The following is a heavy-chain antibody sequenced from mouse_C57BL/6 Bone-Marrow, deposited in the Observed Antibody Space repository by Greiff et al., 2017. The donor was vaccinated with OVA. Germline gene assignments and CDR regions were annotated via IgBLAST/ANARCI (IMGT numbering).Heavy chain of an antibody. V-gene: IGHV5-16*01. Sequence: EVQLVESEGGLVQPGSSMKLSCTASGFTFSDYYMAWVRQVPEKGLEWVANINYDGSSTYYLDSLKSRFIISRDNAKNILYLQMSSLKSEDTATYYCAREGLRRDWYCDVWGTGTTVTVSS. J-gene: IGHJ1*03. CDR3: AREGLRRDWYCDV. CDR2: INYDGSST. D-gene: IGHD1-1*01. CDR1: GFTFSDYY.